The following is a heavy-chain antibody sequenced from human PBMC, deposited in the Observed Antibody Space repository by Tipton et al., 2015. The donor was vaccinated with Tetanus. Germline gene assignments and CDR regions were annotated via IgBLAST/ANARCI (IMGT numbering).Heavy chain of an antibody. CDR1: GDSIGRTSPY. CDR3: SRGERLGYCSSISCYLAY. J-gene: IGHJ4*02. V-gene: IGHV4-39*07. Sequence: TLSLTCTVSGDSIGRTSPYWGWIRQPPGKDLELIGRIYRRETTYYNPSLKSRVTVSIDMSKNQFSLKLSSVTAADTAVYYCSRGERLGYCSSISCYLAYWGQGTLVTVSS. D-gene: IGHD2-2*01. CDR2: IYRRETT.